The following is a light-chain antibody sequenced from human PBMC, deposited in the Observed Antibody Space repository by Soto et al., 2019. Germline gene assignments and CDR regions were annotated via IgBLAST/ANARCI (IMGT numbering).Light chain of an antibody. CDR2: DSS. J-gene: IGKJ1*01. CDR3: QQYGSSPAT. CDR1: QSVGTF. V-gene: IGKV3-20*01. Sequence: EIVLTQSPVTLSLSPGERVTLSCRASQSVGTFLAWYRQKPGQAPRLLIYDSSSRAAGIPDRFSGRGSGRDFTLTISRLEPEDFAVYYCQQYGSSPATFGHGTKVEIK.